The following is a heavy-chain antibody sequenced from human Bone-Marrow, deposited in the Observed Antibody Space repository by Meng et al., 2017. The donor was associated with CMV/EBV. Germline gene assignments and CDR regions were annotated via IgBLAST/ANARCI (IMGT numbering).Heavy chain of an antibody. D-gene: IGHD3-3*01. J-gene: IGHJ4*02. CDR2: INHSGST. CDR1: GGSFSGYY. Sequence: SETLSLTCAVYGGSFSGYYWSWIRQPPGKGLEWIGEINHSGSTNYNPSLKSRVTISVDTSKNQFSLKLSSVTAADTAVYYCATREGNDFWSGYSSWGQGKLVTVSS. CDR3: ATREGNDFWSGYSS. V-gene: IGHV4-34*01.